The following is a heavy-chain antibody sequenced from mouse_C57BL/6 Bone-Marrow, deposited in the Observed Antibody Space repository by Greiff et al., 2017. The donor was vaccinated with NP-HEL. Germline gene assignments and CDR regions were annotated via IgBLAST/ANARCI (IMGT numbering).Heavy chain of an antibody. V-gene: IGHV1-78*01. CDR3: AREVDSSGYVFLPWFAY. D-gene: IGHD3-2*02. CDR1: GYTFTDHT. Sequence: VQLQQSDAELVKPGASVKISCKVSGYTFTDHTIHWMKQRPEQGLEWIGYIYPRDGSTKYNEKFKGKATLTADKSSSTAYMQLNSLTSEDSAVYFCAREVDSSGYVFLPWFAYWGQGTLVTVSA. J-gene: IGHJ3*01. CDR2: IYPRDGST.